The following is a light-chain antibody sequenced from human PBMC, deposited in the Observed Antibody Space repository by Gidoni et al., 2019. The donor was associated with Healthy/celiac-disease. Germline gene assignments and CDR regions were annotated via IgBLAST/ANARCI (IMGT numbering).Light chain of an antibody. CDR1: HSVSSN. J-gene: IGKJ4*01. CDR3: QQYNNWPLT. CDR2: GAT. V-gene: IGKV3-15*01. Sequence: EIVMTQSQSPLSVSPGERATLSCRASHSVSSNLAWYQQKPGQSPRLLIYGATTRATGIPARFSGSGCGTEFTLTISSLQYEDCAVYYWQQYNNWPLTFGGGTRVEIK.